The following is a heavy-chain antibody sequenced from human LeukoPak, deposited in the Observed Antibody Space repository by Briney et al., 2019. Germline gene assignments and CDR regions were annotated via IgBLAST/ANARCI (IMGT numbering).Heavy chain of an antibody. J-gene: IGHJ4*02. V-gene: IGHV3-43*02. Sequence: GGSLRLSCAVSGFTFDDYAMHWVRQAPGKGLEWVSLISGDGGSTYYAGSVKGRFTISRDNSKDSLYLQMNSLRTEGTALYYCAKDFLGIAVAGMPIDYWGQGTLVTVSS. CDR3: AKDFLGIAVAGMPIDY. D-gene: IGHD6-19*01. CDR2: ISGDGGST. CDR1: GFTFDDYA.